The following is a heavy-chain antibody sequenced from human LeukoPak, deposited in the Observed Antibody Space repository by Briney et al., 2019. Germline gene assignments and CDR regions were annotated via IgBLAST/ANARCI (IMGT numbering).Heavy chain of an antibody. Sequence: GGSLRLSCAASGFTVSSNEMSWVRQAPGKGLEWVSSISGDSTYYADSMKGRFTISRDNSKNTLYLQMNSLRAEDTAVYYCAKDADYYGSGSYYGGGTFDYWGQGTLVTVSS. CDR2: ISGDST. J-gene: IGHJ4*02. V-gene: IGHV3-38-3*01. CDR1: GFTVSSNE. D-gene: IGHD3-10*01. CDR3: AKDADYYGSGSYYGGGTFDY.